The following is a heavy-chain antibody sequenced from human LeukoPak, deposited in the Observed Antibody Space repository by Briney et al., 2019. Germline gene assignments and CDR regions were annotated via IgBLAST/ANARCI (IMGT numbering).Heavy chain of an antibody. V-gene: IGHV4-39*01. J-gene: IGHJ4*02. CDR2: IYYSGST. CDR3: ARHRNVNAVAGREFDY. Sequence: PSETLSLTCTVSGGSISSSSYYWGWIRQPPGKGLEWIGSIYYSGSTYYNPSLKSRVTISVDTSKNQFSLKLTSVTAADTAVYYCARHRNVNAVAGREFDYWGQGTLVTVSS. D-gene: IGHD6-19*01. CDR1: GGSISSSSYY.